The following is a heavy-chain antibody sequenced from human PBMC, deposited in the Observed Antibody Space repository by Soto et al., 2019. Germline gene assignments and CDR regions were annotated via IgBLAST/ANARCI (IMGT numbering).Heavy chain of an antibody. Sequence: EVQLVESGGGLIQPGGSLRLSCAASGFTVSSNYMSWVRQAPGKGLEWVSVIYSGGSTYYADSVKGRFTISRDNSKNTLYHQMNTLSAEDTAVYYCARDRAVAGLFHYWGQGNLVTVSS. D-gene: IGHD6-19*01. CDR3: ARDRAVAGLFHY. CDR2: IYSGGST. V-gene: IGHV3-53*01. CDR1: GFTVSSNY. J-gene: IGHJ4*02.